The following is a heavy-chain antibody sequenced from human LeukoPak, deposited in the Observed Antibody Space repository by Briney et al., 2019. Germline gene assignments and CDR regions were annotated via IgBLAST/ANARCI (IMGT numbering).Heavy chain of an antibody. V-gene: IGHV4-61*02. CDR3: ARVNDFWSGYNWFDP. D-gene: IGHD3-3*01. CDR2: IYTSGST. J-gene: IGHJ5*02. CDR1: GGSISSGSYY. Sequence: SETPSLTCTVSGGSISSGSYYWSWIRQPAGKGLEWIGRIYTSGSTNYNPSLKSRVTISVDTSKNQFSLKLSSVTAADTAVYYCARVNDFWSGYNWFDPWGQGTLVTVSS.